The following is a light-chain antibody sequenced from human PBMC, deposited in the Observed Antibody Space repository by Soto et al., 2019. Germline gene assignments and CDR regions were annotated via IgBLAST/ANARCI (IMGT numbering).Light chain of an antibody. Sequence: QAVVTQPPSVSGAPGQRVTISCTGSSSNIGAGYDVHGYQQLPGTAPKLLIYGNSNRPSGVPDRFSGSKSGTSASLAITGLQAEDEADYCQSYDSSLSGNVVFGGGTKLTVL. CDR1: SSNIGAGYD. CDR3: QSYDSSLSGNVV. J-gene: IGLJ2*01. CDR2: GNS. V-gene: IGLV1-40*01.